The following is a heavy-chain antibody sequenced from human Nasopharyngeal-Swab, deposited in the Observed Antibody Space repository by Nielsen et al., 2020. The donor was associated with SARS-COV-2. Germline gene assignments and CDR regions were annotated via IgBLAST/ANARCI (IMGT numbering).Heavy chain of an antibody. Sequence: GSLRLSCTVSGGSISSSSYYWGWIRQPPGKGLEWIGSIYYSGSTYYNPSPKSRVTISVDTSKNQFSLKLSSVTAADTAVYYCARGNSSSWYMYYFDYWGQGTLVTVSS. V-gene: IGHV4-39*01. J-gene: IGHJ4*02. CDR1: GGSISSSSYY. CDR3: ARGNSSSWYMYYFDY. CDR2: IYYSGST. D-gene: IGHD6-13*01.